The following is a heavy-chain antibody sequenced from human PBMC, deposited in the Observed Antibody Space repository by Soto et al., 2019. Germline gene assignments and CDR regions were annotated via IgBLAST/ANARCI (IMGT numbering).Heavy chain of an antibody. J-gene: IGHJ4*02. D-gene: IGHD2-15*01. V-gene: IGHV3-33*01. Sequence: QVQLVESGGGVVQPGGSLRLSCVASDFAFSNYGMHWVRQAPGKGLEWVALIWYEGTNKYYRDSVKGRFTVSRDNSKKTLYLEMNSLGADDTGVYYCVRGGSCRGGSCYPNLDFYGDYEGFDYWGQVTLVTVSS. CDR3: VRGGSCRGGSCYPNLDFYGDYEGFDY. CDR1: DFAFSNYG. CDR2: IWYEGTNK.